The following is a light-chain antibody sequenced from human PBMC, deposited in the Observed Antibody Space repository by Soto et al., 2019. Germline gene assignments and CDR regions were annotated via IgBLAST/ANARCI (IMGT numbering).Light chain of an antibody. CDR2: DAS. Sequence: YTLSASIGDRVTITCRASQSITTFLAWYQQKPGKAPQILIYDASKWEPGVPSRLSGGGSGTEFTLTISSLQPEDFATYYCQQRSSYSRSSGVGTKADMK. CDR3: QQRSSYSRS. J-gene: IGKJ4*01. V-gene: IGKV1-5*01. CDR1: QSITTF.